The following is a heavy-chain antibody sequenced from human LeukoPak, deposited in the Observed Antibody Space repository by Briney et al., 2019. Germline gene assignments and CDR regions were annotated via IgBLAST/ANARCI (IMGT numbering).Heavy chain of an antibody. CDR3: ARMDRLSATPTTDWFDP. CDR2: MNPKNGAT. V-gene: IGHV1-8*01. D-gene: IGHD3-16*02. J-gene: IGHJ5*02. Sequence: ASVTVSCKASGYTFTNYGINWVRQAPVQGLEWMGWMNPKNGATGYAQKFQGRVTMTRDTSIGTAYMELSSLVSEDTAAYYCARMDRLSATPTTDWFDPWGQGTLVTVSS. CDR1: GYTFTNYG.